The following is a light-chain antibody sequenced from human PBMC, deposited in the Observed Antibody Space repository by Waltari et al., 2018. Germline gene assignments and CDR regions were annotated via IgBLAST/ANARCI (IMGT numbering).Light chain of an antibody. CDR2: GAS. J-gene: IGKJ2*01. Sequence: ETVMTQSPATLSVSPGERATLSCRASQSVSSNLAWYQQKPGQAPRLLIYGASTRATGIPARFSGSGSGTEFTLTISSLLSEDFAVYYCQQYNNWPGRTFGQGTKLEI. V-gene: IGKV3-15*01. CDR1: QSVSSN. CDR3: QQYNNWPGRT.